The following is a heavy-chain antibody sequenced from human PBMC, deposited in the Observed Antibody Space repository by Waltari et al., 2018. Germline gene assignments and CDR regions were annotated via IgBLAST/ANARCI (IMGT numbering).Heavy chain of an antibody. V-gene: IGHV4-34*01. CDR1: GGSFSGYY. J-gene: IGHJ4*02. CDR2: IKHSGST. D-gene: IGHD6-19*01. CDR3: ARGGVAVAGYFDY. Sequence: QVQLQQWGAGLLKPSETLSLTCAVYGGSFSGYYWSWIRQPPGKGLEWIGEIKHSGSTNYNPSLKSRVAISVDTSKNQVSLKLSSVTAADTAVYYCARGGVAVAGYFDYWGQGTLVTVSS.